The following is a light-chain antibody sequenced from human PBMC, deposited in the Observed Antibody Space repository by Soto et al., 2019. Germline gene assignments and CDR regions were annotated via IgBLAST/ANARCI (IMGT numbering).Light chain of an antibody. Sequence: DIQMTQSPSTLSASVGDRVTITCRASQNISPWLAWYQQKPGKAPKILIYQASSLEIGVPSRFSGSNSGTELTFTIRRLQIDDFTTFYCKLSLTYFRTFGQGTKLEIK. CDR3: KLSLTYFRT. V-gene: IGKV1-5*03. J-gene: IGKJ2*01. CDR2: QAS. CDR1: QNISPW.